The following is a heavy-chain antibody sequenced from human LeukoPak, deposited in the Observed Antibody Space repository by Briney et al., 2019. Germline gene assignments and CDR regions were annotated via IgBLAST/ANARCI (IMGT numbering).Heavy chain of an antibody. J-gene: IGHJ4*02. CDR1: GSTLSDSS. CDR2: FDPEDGEK. D-gene: IGHD3-10*01. CDR3: TTAPSGDY. Sequence: GASVKVSRKVYGSTLSDSSMHWVRQAPGKGLEWMAGFDPEDGEKIYSQKFRGRVTMTDDTSTDTAYMELSSLRSEDTAVYYCTTAPSGDYWGQGTLVTVSS. V-gene: IGHV1-24*01.